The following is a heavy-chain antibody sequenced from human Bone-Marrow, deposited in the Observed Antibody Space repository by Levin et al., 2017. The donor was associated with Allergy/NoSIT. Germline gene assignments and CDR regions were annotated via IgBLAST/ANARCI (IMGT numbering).Heavy chain of an antibody. CDR3: ARVVEIVVVTAILSYFDY. CDR2: IYYSGST. D-gene: IGHD2-21*02. J-gene: IGHJ4*02. Sequence: SETLSLTCTVSGGSISSSSYYWGWIRQPPGKGLEWIGSIYYSGSTYYNPSLKSRVTISVDTSKNQFSLKLSSVTAADTAVYYCARVVEIVVVTAILSYFDYWGQGTLVTVSS. V-gene: IGHV4-39*01. CDR1: GGSISSSSYY.